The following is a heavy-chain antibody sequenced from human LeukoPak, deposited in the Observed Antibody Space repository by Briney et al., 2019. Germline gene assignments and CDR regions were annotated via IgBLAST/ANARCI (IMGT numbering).Heavy chain of an antibody. CDR2: MYSGGST. CDR3: ARGGGDYNPFDY. J-gene: IGHJ4*02. CDR1: GFTFGDYD. V-gene: IGHV3-53*04. D-gene: IGHD4-17*01. Sequence: GGSLRLSCTAFGFTFGDYDMSWVRQAPGKGLEWVSVMYSGGSTYYADSVKGRFTISRHNSKNTLYLEINSLRPDDTAVYYCARGGGDYNPFDYWGQGTLVTVSS.